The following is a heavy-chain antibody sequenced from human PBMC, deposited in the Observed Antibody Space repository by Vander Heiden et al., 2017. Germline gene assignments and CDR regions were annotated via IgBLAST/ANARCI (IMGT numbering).Heavy chain of an antibody. CDR1: GFIFDNYY. J-gene: IGHJ4*02. CDR3: FAGYNDIDY. CDR2: INKDSTTI. V-gene: IGHV3-11*01. Sequence: QVQLVESGGGLVKPGGSLRRSCAASGFIFDNYYMSWIRLAPGKGLEWVSYINKDSTTIYYTDSVQGRFTISRDNAKNSLYLQMNNLGVEDTAVYYCFAGYNDIDYWGQGTLVTVSS. D-gene: IGHD5-12*01.